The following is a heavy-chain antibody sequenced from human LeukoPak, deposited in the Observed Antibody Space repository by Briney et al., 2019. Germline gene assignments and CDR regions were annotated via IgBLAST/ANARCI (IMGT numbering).Heavy chain of an antibody. CDR1: GYTFTSYA. V-gene: IGHV1-3*01. CDR2: INAGNGNT. D-gene: IGHD3-22*01. Sequence: GASVKVSCKASGYTFTSYAMHWVRQAPGQRLEWMGWINAGNGNTKYSQKFQGRVTITRDTSASTAYMELSSLRPEDTAVYYCARPRDYYDSSKFYWFDPWGQGTLVTVSS. CDR3: ARPRDYYDSSKFYWFDP. J-gene: IGHJ5*02.